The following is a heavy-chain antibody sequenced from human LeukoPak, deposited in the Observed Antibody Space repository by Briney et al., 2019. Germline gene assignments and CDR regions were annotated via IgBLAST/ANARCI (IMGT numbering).Heavy chain of an antibody. CDR3: AKAKTTYSDYIWGSYRETTDAFDI. V-gene: IGHV3-23*01. Sequence: PGGSLRLSCAASGFTFSSYAMSWVRQAPGKGLEWVSAISGSGGSTYYADSVKGRFTISRDNSKNTLYLQMNSLRAEDTAVYYCAKAKTTYSDYIWGSYRETTDAFDIWGQGTMVTVSS. CDR2: ISGSGGST. CDR1: GFTFSSYA. D-gene: IGHD3-16*02. J-gene: IGHJ3*02.